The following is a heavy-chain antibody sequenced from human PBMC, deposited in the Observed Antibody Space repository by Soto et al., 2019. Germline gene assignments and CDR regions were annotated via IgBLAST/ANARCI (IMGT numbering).Heavy chain of an antibody. V-gene: IGHV3-30-3*01. Sequence: QVQLVESGGGVVQPGRSLRLSCAASGFTFSSYAMHWVRQAPGKGLEWVAVISYDGSNKYYADSVKGRFTISRDNSKNALYLKMNSLRAEDTAVYYCASGGDCYYWGQGTLVTVSS. CDR1: GFTFSSYA. CDR3: ASGGDCYY. J-gene: IGHJ4*02. D-gene: IGHD2-21*02. CDR2: ISYDGSNK.